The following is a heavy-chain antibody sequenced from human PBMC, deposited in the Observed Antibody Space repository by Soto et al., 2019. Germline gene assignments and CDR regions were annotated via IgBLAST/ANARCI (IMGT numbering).Heavy chain of an antibody. CDR1: EYSSRNYW. CDR2: IYPGDSDT. J-gene: IGHJ6*04. Sequence: GESLKISCKGSEYSSRNYWIAWVRQMPGKGLEWMGIIYPGDSDTRYSPSFQGQVTISADKSISTAHLQWSSLKASDTAMYYCARQIRHCESWRNKYYYFGMDIWGEEATVTVSS. D-gene: IGHD3-3*01. V-gene: IGHV5-51*01. CDR3: ARQIRHCESWRNKYYYFGMDI.